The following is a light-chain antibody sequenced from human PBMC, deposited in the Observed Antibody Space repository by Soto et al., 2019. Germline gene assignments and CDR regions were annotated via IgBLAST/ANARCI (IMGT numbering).Light chain of an antibody. Sequence: DLHISQSPSSVSASLGGRGTNSCRASHSIISDLHWYQQKPGKAPKLLIYAASSLQSGVPSRFSGSGSGTDFTLTISSLQPEDFATYYCQQSYRTPLTFGGGTKVDIK. CDR1: HSIISD. J-gene: IGKJ4*01. CDR3: QQSYRTPLT. V-gene: IGKV1-39*01. CDR2: AAS.